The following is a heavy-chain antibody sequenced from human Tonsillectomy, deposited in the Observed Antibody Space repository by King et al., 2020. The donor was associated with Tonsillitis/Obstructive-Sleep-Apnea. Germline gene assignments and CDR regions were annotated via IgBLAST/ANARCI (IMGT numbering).Heavy chain of an antibody. CDR3: ARLGYSCGWYYFDY. J-gene: IGHJ4*02. Sequence: QLQESGPGLVKPSETLSLTCTVSGGSISSYYWSWIRQPPGKGLEWIGYIYYSGSTNYNPSLKSRVTISVDTSKNQFSLKLSSVTAADTAVYYCARLGYSCGWYYFDYWGQGTLVTVSS. CDR1: GGSISSYY. V-gene: IGHV4-59*08. D-gene: IGHD6-19*01. CDR2: IYYSGST.